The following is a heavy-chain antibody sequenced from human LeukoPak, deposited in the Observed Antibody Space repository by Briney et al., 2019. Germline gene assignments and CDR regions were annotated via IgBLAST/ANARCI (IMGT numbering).Heavy chain of an antibody. CDR1: GFTFSFYW. V-gene: IGHV3-74*01. CDR2: INNDGRST. CDR3: ARDNEYCTGGICRLDY. J-gene: IGHJ4*02. Sequence: GGSLRLSCASSGFTFSFYWMHWVRQAPGKGLVWVSRINNDGRSTSYAGSVKGRFTISRDNAKNTLYLEMNSLRAEDTAVYYCARDNEYCTGGICRLDYWGQGALATVSS. D-gene: IGHD2-15*01.